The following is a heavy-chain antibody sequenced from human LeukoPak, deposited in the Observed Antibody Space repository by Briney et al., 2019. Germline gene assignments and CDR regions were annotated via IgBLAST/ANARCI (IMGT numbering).Heavy chain of an antibody. D-gene: IGHD3-16*02. CDR3: ARDTFMITFGGVIVKAHGDAFDI. CDR1: GYTFTSYG. CDR2: ISAYNGNT. Sequence: ASVKVSCKASGYTFTSYGISWVRQAPGQGLEWMGWISAYNGNTNYAQKLQGRVTMTTDTSTSTAYMELRSLRSDDTAVYYCARDTFMITFGGVIVKAHGDAFDIWGQGTMDTVSS. J-gene: IGHJ3*02. V-gene: IGHV1-18*04.